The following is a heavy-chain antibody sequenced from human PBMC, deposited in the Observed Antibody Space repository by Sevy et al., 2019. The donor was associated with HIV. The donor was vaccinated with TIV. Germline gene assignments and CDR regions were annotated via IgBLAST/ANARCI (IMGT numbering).Heavy chain of an antibody. J-gene: IGHJ2*01. CDR2: IYYSGST. Sequence: SETLSLTCTVSGGSISSGDYYWSWIRQPPGKGLEWIGYIYYSGSTYYNPSLKSRVTISVDTSKNQFSLKLSSVTAADTAVYYCARENCSGGSCSHCYFDLWGRGTLVTVST. V-gene: IGHV4-30-4*01. CDR1: GGSISSGDYY. D-gene: IGHD2-15*01. CDR3: ARENCSGGSCSHCYFDL.